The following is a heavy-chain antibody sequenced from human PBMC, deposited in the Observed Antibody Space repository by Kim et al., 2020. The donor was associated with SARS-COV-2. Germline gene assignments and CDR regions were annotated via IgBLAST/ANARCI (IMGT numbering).Heavy chain of an antibody. D-gene: IGHD6-13*01. CDR2: ISSSSSTI. CDR3: ARDTGSSSWPYYYYGMDV. J-gene: IGHJ6*02. V-gene: IGHV3-48*02. CDR1: GFTFSSYS. Sequence: GGSLRLSCAASGFTFSSYSMNWVRQAPGKGLEWVSYISSSSSTIYYADSVKGRFTISRDNAKNSLYLQMNSLRDEDTAVYYCARDTGSSSWPYYYYGMDVWGQGTTVTVSS.